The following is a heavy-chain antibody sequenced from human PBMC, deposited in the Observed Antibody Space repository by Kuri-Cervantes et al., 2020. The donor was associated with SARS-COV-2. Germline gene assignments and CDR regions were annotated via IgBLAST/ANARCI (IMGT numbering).Heavy chain of an antibody. CDR1: DESFSGYY. Sequence: SETLSLTCAVHDESFSGYYWSWIRQPPGKGLEWIGEINHSGSTNYNPSLKSRVTISVDTSKNQFSLKLSSVTAADTAVYYCARLFYDSSGYYGYFDYWGQGTLVTVSS. J-gene: IGHJ4*02. CDR2: INHSGST. V-gene: IGHV4-34*01. D-gene: IGHD3-22*01. CDR3: ARLFYDSSGYYGYFDY.